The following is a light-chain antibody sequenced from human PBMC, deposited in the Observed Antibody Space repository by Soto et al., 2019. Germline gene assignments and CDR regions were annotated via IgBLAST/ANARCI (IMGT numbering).Light chain of an antibody. V-gene: IGLV2-14*01. J-gene: IGLJ1*01. CDR3: ISYTVSRSYV. CDR2: SVS. CDR1: SSDIGAYDH. Sequence: QSVLTQPASVSGSPGQSITISCIGTSSDIGAYDHVAWFQQFPGKTPKLVIYSVSNRPSGVSYRFSGSKSGNTASLTISGLQADDEADYYCISYTVSRSYVFGPGTKVTVL.